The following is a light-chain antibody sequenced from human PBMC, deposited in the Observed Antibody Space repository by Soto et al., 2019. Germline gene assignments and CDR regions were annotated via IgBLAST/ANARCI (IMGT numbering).Light chain of an antibody. CDR3: QQYGGSPYT. Sequence: EIVLTQSPGTLSLSPGEGATLSCRASQSVSSRHLAWYQQKPGQTPRLLIYVASTRATGIPDRFSGSGSGADFTLTISRLEPDDFAVYYGQQYGGSPYTFGQGTKLEIK. CDR2: VAS. V-gene: IGKV3-20*01. J-gene: IGKJ2*01. CDR1: QSVSSRH.